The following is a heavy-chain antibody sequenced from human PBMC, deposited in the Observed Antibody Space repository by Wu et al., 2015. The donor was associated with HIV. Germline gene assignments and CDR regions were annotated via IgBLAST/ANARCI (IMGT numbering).Heavy chain of an antibody. D-gene: IGHD6-6*01. Sequence: QVQLVQSGAEVKKPGASVKVSCKASGYTFTSYYMHWVRQAPGQGLEWMGIINPSGGSTSYAQKFQGRVTMTRDTSTSTVYMELSSLRSEDTAVYYCARGGIAARRGSYWYFDLWGLAPWSLSPQ. CDR1: GYTFTSYY. V-gene: IGHV1-46*03. CDR2: INPSGGST. J-gene: IGHJ2*01. CDR3: ARGGIAARRGSYWYFDL.